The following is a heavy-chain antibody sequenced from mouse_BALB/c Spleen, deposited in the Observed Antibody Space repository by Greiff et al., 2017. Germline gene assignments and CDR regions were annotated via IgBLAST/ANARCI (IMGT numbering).Heavy chain of an antibody. CDR1: GFNIKDTY. J-gene: IGHJ3*01. V-gene: IGHV14-3*02. CDR3: AQGGDYDVLAY. Sequence: VQLKESGAELVKPGASVKLSCTASGFNIKDTYMHWVKQRPEQGLEWIGRIDPANGNTKYDPKFQGKATITADTSSNTAYLQLSSLTSEDTAVYYCAQGGDYDVLAYWGQGTLVTVSA. D-gene: IGHD2-4*01. CDR2: IDPANGNT.